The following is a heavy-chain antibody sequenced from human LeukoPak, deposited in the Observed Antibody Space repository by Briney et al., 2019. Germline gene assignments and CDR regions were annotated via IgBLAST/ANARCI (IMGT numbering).Heavy chain of an antibody. Sequence: ASVKVSCKASGGTFSSYAISWVRQAPGQGLEWMGGIIPIFGTANYAQKFQGRVTITADESTSTAYMELSSLRSEDTAVYYCARVGYYYYYMDLWGKGTTVTVSS. CDR1: GGTFSSYA. V-gene: IGHV1-69*13. J-gene: IGHJ6*03. CDR3: ARVGYYYYYMDL. CDR2: IIPIFGTA.